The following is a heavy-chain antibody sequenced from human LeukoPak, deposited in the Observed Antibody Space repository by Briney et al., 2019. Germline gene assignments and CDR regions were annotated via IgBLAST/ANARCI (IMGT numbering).Heavy chain of an antibody. CDR1: GYTFTGYY. Sequence: GASVKVSCKASGYTFTGYYMHWVRQAPGQGLEWMGWINPNSGGTNYAQKFQGRVTMTRDTSISTAYMELSRLRSDDTAVHYCARRGYSYGTGYFDYWGQGTLVTVSS. CDR2: INPNSGGT. CDR3: ARRGYSYGTGYFDY. D-gene: IGHD5-18*01. J-gene: IGHJ4*02. V-gene: IGHV1-2*02.